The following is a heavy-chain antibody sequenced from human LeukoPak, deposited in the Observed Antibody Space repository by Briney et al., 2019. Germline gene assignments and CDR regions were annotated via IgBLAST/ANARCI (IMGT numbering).Heavy chain of an antibody. CDR1: GFTFSKTW. J-gene: IGHJ4*02. V-gene: IGHV3-7*01. CDR3: ARESVRRISMREKGFFDY. Sequence: PGGSLRLSCAASGFTFSKTWMSWVRQVPGKGLEWVANIKQDGSEKYYMDSVNGRFTISRDNAKNTVFLQMDSLRVEDTAVYFCARESVRRISMREKGFFDYWGRGTRVTVSS. D-gene: IGHD3-22*01. CDR2: IKQDGSEK.